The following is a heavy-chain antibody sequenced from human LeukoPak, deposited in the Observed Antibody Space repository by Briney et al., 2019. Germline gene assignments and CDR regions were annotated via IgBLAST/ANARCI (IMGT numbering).Heavy chain of an antibody. J-gene: IGHJ5*02. CDR1: GGSISSYY. CDR3: ARGPYSNYGYNWFDP. V-gene: IGHV4-59*01. CDR2: IYYSGST. D-gene: IGHD4-11*01. Sequence: ASETLSLTCTVSGGSISSYYWSWIRQPPGKGLEWIGYIYYSGSTNYNPSLKSRVTISVDTSKNQFSLKLSSVTAADTAVYYCARGPYSNYGYNWFDPWGQGTLVTVSS.